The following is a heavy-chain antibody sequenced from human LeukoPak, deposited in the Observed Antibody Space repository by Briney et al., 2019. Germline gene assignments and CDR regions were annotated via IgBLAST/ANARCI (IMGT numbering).Heavy chain of an antibody. CDR3: AKDIRGVDASGRNWFDP. Sequence: GGSLRLSCAASGFTFSSYEMNWVRQAPGKGLEWVSAISGIGGTTYYADSVKGRFTISRDNFQKTLYLQMNSLRAEDTAVYYCAKDIRGVDASGRNWFDPWGQGTLVTVSS. CDR1: GFTFSSYE. D-gene: IGHD2-15*01. CDR2: ISGIGGTT. V-gene: IGHV3-23*01. J-gene: IGHJ5*02.